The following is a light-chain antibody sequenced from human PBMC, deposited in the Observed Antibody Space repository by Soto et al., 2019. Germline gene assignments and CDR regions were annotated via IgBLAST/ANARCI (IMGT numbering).Light chain of an antibody. V-gene: IGLV4-69*01. J-gene: IGLJ2*01. CDR1: SGHSSYA. CDR2: LNSDGSH. CDR3: QTWGTGIQV. Sequence: QSVLTQSPSASASLGASVKLTCTLSSGHSSYAIAWHQQQPEKGPRYLMKLNSDGSHNKGDGIPDRFSGSSSGVERYLTNSSLQSEDAADYYCQTWGTGIQVFGGGTQLTLL.